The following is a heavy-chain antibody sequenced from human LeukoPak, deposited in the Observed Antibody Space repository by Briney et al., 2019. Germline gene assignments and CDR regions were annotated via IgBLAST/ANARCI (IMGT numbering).Heavy chain of an antibody. J-gene: IGHJ3*02. CDR2: IRYDGSNK. Sequence: GGSLRLSCAASGFTFSSYGMHWVRQAPGKGLEWVAFIRYDGSNKYYADSVKGRFTISRDNSKNTLYLQMNSLRAEDTAVYYCAREGEMATLNAFDIWGQGTMVTVSS. D-gene: IGHD5-24*01. V-gene: IGHV3-30*02. CDR3: AREGEMATLNAFDI. CDR1: GFTFSSYG.